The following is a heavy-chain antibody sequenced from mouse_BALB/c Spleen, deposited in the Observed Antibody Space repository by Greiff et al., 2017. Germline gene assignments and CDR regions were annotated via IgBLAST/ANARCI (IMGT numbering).Heavy chain of an antibody. J-gene: IGHJ1*01. CDR1: GFSLTSYG. Sequence: VQGVESGPGLVAPSQSLSITCTVSGFSLTSYGVHWVRQPPGKGLEWLGVIWAGGSTNYNSALMSRLSISKDNSKSQVFLKMNSLQTDDTAMYYCAREGTTVVAPGYFDVWGAGTTVTVSS. D-gene: IGHD1-1*01. V-gene: IGHV2-9*02. CDR2: IWAGGST. CDR3: AREGTTVVAPGYFDV.